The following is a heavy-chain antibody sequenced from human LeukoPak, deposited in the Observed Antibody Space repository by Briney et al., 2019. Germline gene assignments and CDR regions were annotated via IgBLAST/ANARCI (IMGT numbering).Heavy chain of an antibody. V-gene: IGHV4-38-2*02. Sequence: SETLSLTCTVSGYSISSGYYWGWIRQPPGKGLEWIGSIYHSGSTYYNPSLKSRVTISVDTSKNQFSLKLSSVTAADTAVYYCARATYDCAFDIWGQGTMVTASS. CDR2: IYHSGST. CDR3: ARATYDCAFDI. D-gene: IGHD3-3*01. J-gene: IGHJ3*02. CDR1: GYSISSGYY.